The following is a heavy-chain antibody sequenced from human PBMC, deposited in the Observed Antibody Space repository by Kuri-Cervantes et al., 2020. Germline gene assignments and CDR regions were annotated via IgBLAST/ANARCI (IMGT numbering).Heavy chain of an antibody. CDR1: GFTFSSYS. V-gene: IGHV3-21*01. CDR2: ISSSSSYI. CDR3: AKGGSYFNYYGMDV. D-gene: IGHD1-26*01. J-gene: IGHJ6*02. Sequence: GGSLRLSCAASGFTFSSYSMNWVRQAPGKGLEWVSSISSSSSYIYYADSVKGRFTISRDNSKNTLYLQMNSLRAEDTAVYYCAKGGSYFNYYGMDVWGQGTTVTVSS.